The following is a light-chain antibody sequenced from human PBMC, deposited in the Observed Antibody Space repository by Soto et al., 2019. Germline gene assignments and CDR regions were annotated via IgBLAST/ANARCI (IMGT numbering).Light chain of an antibody. Sequence: DIQMTQSPSSLSASVGDRVTITCRASQSISSYLNWYQQKPGKAPKLLIYAASRLQSRVPSRFSGSGSSTDFTLTISSLQPEDFATYYCQQSYSTRGTFGQGTKLEIK. CDR3: QQSYSTRGT. CDR1: QSISSY. CDR2: AAS. V-gene: IGKV1-39*01. J-gene: IGKJ2*02.